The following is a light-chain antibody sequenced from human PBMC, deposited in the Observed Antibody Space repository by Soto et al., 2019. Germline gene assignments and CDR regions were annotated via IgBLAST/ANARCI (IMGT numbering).Light chain of an antibody. V-gene: IGLV1-40*01. Sequence: QLVLTQPPSVSGAPGQRVTISCTGSSSNIGAGYDVHWYQQFPGTAPKLPIYGNSNRPSGVPDRFSGSKSGTSASLAITGLQAEDEADYYCQSYDSSLSASVFGTGTKLTVL. CDR3: QSYDSSLSASV. CDR2: GNS. J-gene: IGLJ1*01. CDR1: SSNIGAGYD.